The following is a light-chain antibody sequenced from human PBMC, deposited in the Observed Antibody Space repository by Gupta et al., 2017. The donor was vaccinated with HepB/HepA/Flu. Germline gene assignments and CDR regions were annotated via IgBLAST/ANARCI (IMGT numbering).Light chain of an antibody. J-gene: IGLJ2*01. CDR2: QDS. CDR1: KLGDKY. CDR3: QAWDSRGV. Sequence: SYELTQPPSVSVSPGQTDSITCSGDKLGDKYACWYQQKPGQSPVLVIYQDSKRPSGIPERFSGSNSGNTATLTISGTQAMDEADYYCQAWDSRGVFGGGTKLTVL. V-gene: IGLV3-1*01.